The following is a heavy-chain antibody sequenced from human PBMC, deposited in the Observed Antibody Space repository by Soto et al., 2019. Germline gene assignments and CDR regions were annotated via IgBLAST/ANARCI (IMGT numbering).Heavy chain of an antibody. D-gene: IGHD1-26*01. Sequence: ETLSLTCAVSGGSISSSNWWSWVRQPPGKGLEWIGEIYHSGSTNYNPSLKSRVTISVDKSKNQFSLKLSSVTAADTAVYYCARSSGSYVAYDIWGQGTMVTVSS. J-gene: IGHJ3*02. V-gene: IGHV4-4*02. CDR1: GGSISSSNW. CDR3: ARSSGSYVAYDI. CDR2: IYHSGST.